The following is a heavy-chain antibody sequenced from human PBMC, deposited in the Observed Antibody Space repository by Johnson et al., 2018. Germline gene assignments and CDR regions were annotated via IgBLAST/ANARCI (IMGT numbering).Heavy chain of an antibody. CDR1: GFIFNEAW. CDR2: INTESAGGTT. Sequence: EEQLLESGGGLVKPGGSLRLSCAASGFIFNEAWMNWVRQAPGKGLEWVGRINTESAGGTTIYAAPVKGRFIISRDDSKDTVDLQMNSLTTEDAAVCYCFPFSLGAPYFVIDVWGQGTTVTVSS. CDR3: FPFSLGAPYFVIDV. V-gene: IGHV3-15*05. D-gene: IGHD3-16*01. J-gene: IGHJ6*02.